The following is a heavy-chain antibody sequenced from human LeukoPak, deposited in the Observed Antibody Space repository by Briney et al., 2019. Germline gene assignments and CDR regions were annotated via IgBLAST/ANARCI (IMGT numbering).Heavy chain of an antibody. J-gene: IGHJ3*02. D-gene: IGHD2/OR15-2a*01. CDR3: ARPRAPVTRISSFDM. V-gene: IGHV3-74*03. CDR2: IYSDGSRT. CDR1: GFTLSNYW. Sequence: GGSLRLSCAGSGFTLSNYWMRWVRQGPGKGLAWVSRIYSDGSRTTYADSVKGRFTISGDNAKNTLYLQMSSLRGDDTAVYYCARPRAPVTRISSFDMWGQGTMVTVSS.